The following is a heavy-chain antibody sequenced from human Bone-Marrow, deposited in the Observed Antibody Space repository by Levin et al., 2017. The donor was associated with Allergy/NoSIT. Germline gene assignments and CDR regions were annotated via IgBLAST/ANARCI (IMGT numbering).Heavy chain of an antibody. V-gene: IGHV4-59*01. CDR3: ARLRAFYHDVRGYYSGPFDP. CDR1: GDSMTNDY. D-gene: IGHD3-3*01. CDR2: IYSIGST. Sequence: PSETLSLTCTVSGDSMTNDYWTWIRQPPGMALEWIGSIYSIGSTKYNPSLRSRVTISGDMSKRQFSLRLTSVTVADTAVYYCARLRAFYHDVRGYYSGPFDPWGQGTLVTVSS. J-gene: IGHJ5*02.